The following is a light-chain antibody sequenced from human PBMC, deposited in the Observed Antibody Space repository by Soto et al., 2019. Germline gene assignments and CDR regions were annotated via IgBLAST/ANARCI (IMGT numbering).Light chain of an antibody. Sequence: QSALTHPASVSGSRGQSITISCTGTSSDVGGYNYVSWYQQHPGKAPKLMIYDVSNRASGVSNRFSGCKSGNTASLTISGLHAEDEADYYCSSYTSSSTLEVVIGVGTKLTVL. V-gene: IGLV2-14*01. CDR3: SSYTSSSTLEVV. CDR2: DVS. J-gene: IGLJ2*01. CDR1: SSDVGGYNY.